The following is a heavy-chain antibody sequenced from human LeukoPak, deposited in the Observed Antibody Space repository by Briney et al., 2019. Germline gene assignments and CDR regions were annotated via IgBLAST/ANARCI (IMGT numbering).Heavy chain of an antibody. CDR2: IKQDGGEK. CDR1: GFTFSSYW. J-gene: IGHJ3*02. CDR3: ARAVAGSLFAFDI. V-gene: IGHV3-7*01. D-gene: IGHD6-19*01. Sequence: GGSLRLSCAASGFTFSSYWMSWVRQAPGKGLEWVANIKQDGGEKYYVASVKGRFTISRDNAKNSLYLQMNSLRAEDTAVYYCARAVAGSLFAFDIWGQGTMVTVSS.